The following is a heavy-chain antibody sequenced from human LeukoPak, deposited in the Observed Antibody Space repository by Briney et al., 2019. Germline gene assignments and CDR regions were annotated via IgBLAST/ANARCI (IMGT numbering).Heavy chain of an antibody. V-gene: IGHV1-18*01. J-gene: IGHJ4*02. CDR1: GYTFTSYG. Sequence: ASVKVSCKASGYTFTSYGISWVRQAPGQGLEWMGWISAYNGNTNYAQKLQGRVTTTTDTSTSTAYMELRSLRSDDTAVYYCARTPYYYDSSGYYDYWGQGTLVTVSS. CDR3: ARTPYYYDSSGYYDY. D-gene: IGHD3-22*01. CDR2: ISAYNGNT.